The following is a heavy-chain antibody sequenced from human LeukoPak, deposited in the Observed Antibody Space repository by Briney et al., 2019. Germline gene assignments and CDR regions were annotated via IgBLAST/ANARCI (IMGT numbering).Heavy chain of an antibody. V-gene: IGHV2-5*01. J-gene: IGHJ3*02. Sequence: GPTLVNPTQTLTLTCTFSGFSLSSSGVGVGWIRQPPGKALEWLVLIYWNDDKRYSPSLKSRLTITKDTSKNQVVLTMTNMDPVDTATYYCAHRPIIAYYYDSSGYQGHAFDIWGQGTMVTVSS. CDR3: AHRPIIAYYYDSSGYQGHAFDI. CDR2: IYWNDDK. CDR1: GFSLSSSGVG. D-gene: IGHD3-22*01.